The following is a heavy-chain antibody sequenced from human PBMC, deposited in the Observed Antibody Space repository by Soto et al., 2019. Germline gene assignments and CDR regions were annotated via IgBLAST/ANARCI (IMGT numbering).Heavy chain of an antibody. Sequence: SETLSLTCTVSGGSIISSSCHWGWIRQPPGKGLEWIASIKYSGTTFYNPSLKSRVTLSVDTSKNQFSLKLSSVTAADTAVYYCAISTEDYDSSGYYYRDYWGQGTLVTVSS. D-gene: IGHD3-22*01. CDR1: GGSIISSSCH. CDR2: IKYSGTT. J-gene: IGHJ4*02. V-gene: IGHV4-39*01. CDR3: AISTEDYDSSGYYYRDY.